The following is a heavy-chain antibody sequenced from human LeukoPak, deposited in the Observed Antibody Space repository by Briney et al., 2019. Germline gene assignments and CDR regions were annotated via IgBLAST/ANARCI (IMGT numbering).Heavy chain of an antibody. Sequence: PGGSLRLSCTTSGFTFTDYAMHWVRQVPGKGLEWVSGLNWSGETVGYADSVKGRFVISRDNAKKSLYLQMNSLRPEDTAFYYCAKGDTSSAFPYFDFWGQGTLVTVSS. J-gene: IGHJ4*02. CDR3: AKGDTSSAFPYFDF. D-gene: IGHD6-13*01. V-gene: IGHV3-9*01. CDR1: GFTFTDYA. CDR2: LNWSGETV.